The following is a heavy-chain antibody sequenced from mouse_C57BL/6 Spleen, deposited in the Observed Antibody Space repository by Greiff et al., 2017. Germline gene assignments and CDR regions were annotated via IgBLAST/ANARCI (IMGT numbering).Heavy chain of an antibody. V-gene: IGHV1-15*01. J-gene: IGHJ3*01. CDR2: IDPETGGT. D-gene: IGHD1-1*01. CDR3: TRNYYGSGFAY. CDR1: GYTFTDYE. Sequence: QVQLQQSGAELVRPGASVTLSCKASGYTFTDYEMHWVKQTPVHGLEWIGAIDPETGGTAYNQKFKGKAILTADKSSSTAYMELRSLTSEDSAVYYCTRNYYGSGFAYWGQGTLVTVSA.